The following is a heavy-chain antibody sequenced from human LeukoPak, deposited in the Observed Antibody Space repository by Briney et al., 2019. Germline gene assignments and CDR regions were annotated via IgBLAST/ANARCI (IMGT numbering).Heavy chain of an antibody. V-gene: IGHV4-34*01. CDR3: ARGHRHWYFDP. J-gene: IGHJ2*01. Sequence: SETLSLTCAVYGGSFSGYYWSWIRQPPGKGLEWIGEINHSGSTNYNPSLKSRVTISVDTSKNQFSLKLSSVTAADTAVYYCARGHRHWYFDPWGRGTLVTVSS. CDR1: GGSFSGYY. CDR2: INHSGST.